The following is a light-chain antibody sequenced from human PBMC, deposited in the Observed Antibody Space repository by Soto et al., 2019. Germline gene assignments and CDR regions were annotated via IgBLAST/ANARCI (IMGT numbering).Light chain of an antibody. V-gene: IGKV3-15*01. Sequence: EIVMTQSPATLSVSPGEGATLSCKASQNVYNNLAGYQQRPGQPPRLLIYDESTRATGISARFSGSGYGTEFTLTISSLQSEDFAVYFCQQCRNWPLTFGGGTKVEIK. CDR2: DES. CDR1: QNVYNN. CDR3: QQCRNWPLT. J-gene: IGKJ4*01.